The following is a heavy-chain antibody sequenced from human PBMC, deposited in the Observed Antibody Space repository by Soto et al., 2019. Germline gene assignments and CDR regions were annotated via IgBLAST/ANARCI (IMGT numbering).Heavy chain of an antibody. CDR3: TLYSGYGPSGLQFDP. V-gene: IGHV3-49*03. Sequence: EVQLVESGGGLVQPGRSLRLSCTASGFTFGDYAMSWFRQAPGKGLEWVGFIRSKAYGGTTEYAASVKGRFTISRDDSKSIAYLQMNSLKTEDTAVYYCTLYSGYGPSGLQFDPWGQGTLVTVSS. D-gene: IGHD5-12*01. CDR2: IRSKAYGGTT. CDR1: GFTFGDYA. J-gene: IGHJ5*02.